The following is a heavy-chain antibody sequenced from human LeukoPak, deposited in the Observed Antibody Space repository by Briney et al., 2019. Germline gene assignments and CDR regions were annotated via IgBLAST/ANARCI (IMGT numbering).Heavy chain of an antibody. J-gene: IGHJ4*02. CDR1: GGSISSGGYY. CDR2: IYYSGRT. Sequence: SQTLSLTCTVSGGSISSGGYYWSWLRQHPGKGLEWIGYIYYSGRTYYNPSLKSRGTISVDTSKDQFSLKLSSVTAADTAVYYCARVRNTYYYDSSGYYYLDYWGQETLVTVSS. CDR3: ARVRNTYYYDSSGYYYLDY. D-gene: IGHD3-22*01. V-gene: IGHV4-31*03.